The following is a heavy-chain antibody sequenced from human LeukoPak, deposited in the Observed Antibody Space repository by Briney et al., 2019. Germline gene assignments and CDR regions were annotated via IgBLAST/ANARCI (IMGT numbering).Heavy chain of an antibody. Sequence: GGSLRLSCAASGITFSSYAMHWVRQAPGKGLEWVAVISYDGSDKYYTDSVKGRFTISRDNSKNTLYLQMNSLRAEDTAVYYCAKGPRNYDILTGYYSNYFDYWGQGTLVTVSS. J-gene: IGHJ4*02. CDR2: ISYDGSDK. CDR3: AKGPRNYDILTGYYSNYFDY. CDR1: GITFSSYA. V-gene: IGHV3-30-3*01. D-gene: IGHD3-9*01.